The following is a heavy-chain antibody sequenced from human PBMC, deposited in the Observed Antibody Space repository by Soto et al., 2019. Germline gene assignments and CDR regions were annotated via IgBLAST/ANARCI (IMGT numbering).Heavy chain of an antibody. CDR3: ARGLILWFGELSRRGGYYYYMDV. J-gene: IGHJ6*03. CDR1: GGSFSGYQ. D-gene: IGHD3-10*01. Sequence: QVQLQQWGAGLLKPSETLSLTCAVYGGSFSGYQWTWIRQTPGKGLEWNGEINDSGNINYNPSLNRRVTILVDTARKQISLKLSSVTAGDAAVYYCARGLILWFGELSRRGGYYYYMDVWGKGTSVTVSS. V-gene: IGHV4-34*01. CDR2: INDSGNI.